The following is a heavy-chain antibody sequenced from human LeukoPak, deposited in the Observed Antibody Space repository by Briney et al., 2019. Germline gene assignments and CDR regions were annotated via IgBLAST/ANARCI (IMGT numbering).Heavy chain of an antibody. CDR3: ARRPYYDSSGALGNAGL. Sequence: VGSLRLSCAASGFTFSSYEMNWVRQAPGKGLEWVSYISSSGSTIYYADSVKGRFTISRDNAKNSLYLQMNSLRAEDTAVYYCARRPYYDSSGALGNAGLWGQGTLVTVSS. V-gene: IGHV3-48*03. D-gene: IGHD3-22*01. CDR2: ISSSGSTI. J-gene: IGHJ4*02. CDR1: GFTFSSYE.